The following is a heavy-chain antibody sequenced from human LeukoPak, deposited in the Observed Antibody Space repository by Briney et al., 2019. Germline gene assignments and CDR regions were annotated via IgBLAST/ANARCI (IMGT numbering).Heavy chain of an antibody. D-gene: IGHD6-13*01. V-gene: IGHV3-7*01. CDR2: IKQDGSEK. CDR3: ARDGFVGAADY. J-gene: IGHJ4*02. CDR1: EFIFSGYW. Sequence: GGSLTLSCAASEFIFSGYWMNWVRQAPGKGLEWVANIKQDGSEKQYVDSVRGRFTISRDNAKNSLYLQMNSLRVEDTAVYYCARDGFVGAADYWGQGTLVTVSS.